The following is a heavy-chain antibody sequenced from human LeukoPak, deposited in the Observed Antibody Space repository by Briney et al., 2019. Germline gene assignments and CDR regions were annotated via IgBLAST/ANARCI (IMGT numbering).Heavy chain of an antibody. CDR2: IYHSGST. Sequence: SETLSLTCAVSGYSISSGYYWGWIQQPPGKGLEWIGSIYHSGSTYYNPSLKSRVTISVDTSKNQFSLKLSSVTAADTAVYYCASATCSGGSCNAFDIWGQGTMVTVSS. D-gene: IGHD2-15*01. CDR3: ASATCSGGSCNAFDI. J-gene: IGHJ3*02. CDR1: GYSISSGYY. V-gene: IGHV4-38-2*01.